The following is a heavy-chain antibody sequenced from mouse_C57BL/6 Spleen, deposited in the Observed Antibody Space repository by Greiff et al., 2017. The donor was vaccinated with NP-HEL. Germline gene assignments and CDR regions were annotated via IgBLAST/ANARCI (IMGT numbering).Heavy chain of an antibody. J-gene: IGHJ2*01. CDR1: GYTFTGYW. CDR2: IDPSDSYT. D-gene: IGHD1-1*01. Sequence: QVQLQQSGAELMKPGASVKLSCKATGYTFTGYWIEWVKQRPGQGLEWIGEIDPSDSYTNYNQKFKGKSTLTVDKSSSTAYMQLSSLTSEDSAVYYCARRHGSSWDDYFDYWGQGTTLTVSS. V-gene: IGHV1-69*01. CDR3: ARRHGSSWDDYFDY.